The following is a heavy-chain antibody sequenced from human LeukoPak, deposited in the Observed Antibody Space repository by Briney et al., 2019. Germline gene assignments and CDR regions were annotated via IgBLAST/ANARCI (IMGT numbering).Heavy chain of an antibody. CDR1: GFTFSSYA. J-gene: IGHJ4*02. CDR2: ISYDGSNK. CDR3: ARVMNCSGGSCLNAFDY. D-gene: IGHD2-15*01. V-gene: IGHV3-30*04. Sequence: GGSLRLSCAVSGFTFSSYAMHWVRQAPGKGLEWVAVISYDGSNKYYADSVKGRFTISRDNSKNTLYLQMNSLRAEDTAVYYCARVMNCSGGSCLNAFDYWGQGTLVTVSS.